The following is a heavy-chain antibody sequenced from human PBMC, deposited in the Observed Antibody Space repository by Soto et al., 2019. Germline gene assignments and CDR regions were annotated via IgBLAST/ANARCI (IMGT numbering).Heavy chain of an antibody. CDR1: GFTFSSYA. CDR2: ISYDGSNK. CDR3: ARDQRATTMVRGRNGMDV. D-gene: IGHD3-10*01. V-gene: IGHV3-30-3*01. J-gene: IGHJ6*02. Sequence: QVQLVESGGGVVQPGRSLRLSCAASGFTFSSYAMHWVRQAPGKGLEWVAVISYDGSNKYYADSVKGRFTISRDNSKNTLYLQMNSLRAEDTAVYYCARDQRATTMVRGRNGMDVWGQGTTVTVSS.